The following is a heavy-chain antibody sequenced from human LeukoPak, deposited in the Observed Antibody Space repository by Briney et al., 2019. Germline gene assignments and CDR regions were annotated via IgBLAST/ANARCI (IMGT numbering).Heavy chain of an antibody. Sequence: SQTLSLTCTVSGDSINSGNNYWSWIRQPAGKGPEWIGHIYSSGTTNYNPSLKSRVTMSVDTSKNQFSLKLTPVTAADAAVYYCAREAGSYDSSGYYSLYYSFDYWGQGTLVTVSS. CDR2: IYSSGTT. CDR3: AREAGSYDSSGYYSLYYSFDY. J-gene: IGHJ4*02. D-gene: IGHD3-22*01. V-gene: IGHV4-61*09. CDR1: GDSINSGNNY.